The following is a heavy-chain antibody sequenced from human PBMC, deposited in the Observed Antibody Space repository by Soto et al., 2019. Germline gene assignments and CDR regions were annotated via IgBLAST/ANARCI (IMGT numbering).Heavy chain of an antibody. J-gene: IGHJ6*03. CDR1: GFTFSSYA. V-gene: IGHV3-23*01. CDR2: ISGRGGST. D-gene: IGHD2-15*01. Sequence: GSLRLSCAASGFTFSSYAMSWVRQPPGKGLEWVSAISGRGGSTYYADSVKGRFTVSRDNSKNTLYLQMNSLRAEDTAVYYCAKAVEYCSGGSCKYHYYYYYMDVWGKGTTVTVSS. CDR3: AKAVEYCSGGSCKYHYYYYYMDV.